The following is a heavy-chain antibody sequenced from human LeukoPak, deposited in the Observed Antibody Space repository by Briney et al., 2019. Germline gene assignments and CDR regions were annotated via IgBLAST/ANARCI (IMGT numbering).Heavy chain of an antibody. CDR1: GFSLRDYS. CDR2: IRYTGTNK. J-gene: IGHJ5*02. V-gene: IGHV3-30*02. D-gene: IGHD6-13*01. CDR3: ARGPPRGAAGVFVVFDP. Sequence: GGSLRLSCAASGFSLRDYSMNWVRQAPGKGLEWVTFIRYTGTNKYYADSVKGRFTISRDNSKNTLYLQMNSLRDEDTAVYYCARGPPRGAAGVFVVFDPWGQGTLVTVSS.